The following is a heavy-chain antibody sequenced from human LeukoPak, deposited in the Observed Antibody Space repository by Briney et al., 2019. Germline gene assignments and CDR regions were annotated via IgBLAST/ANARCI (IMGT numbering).Heavy chain of an antibody. CDR3: AREAYRRDGYTEDAFDI. J-gene: IGHJ3*02. Sequence: PSETLSLTCTVSGGSISSYYWSWIRQPPGKGLEWIGYIYYSGSTNCNPSLKSRVTISVDTSKNQFSLKLSSVTAADTAVYYCAREAYRRDGYTEDAFDIWGQGTMVTVSS. CDR2: IYYSGST. D-gene: IGHD5-24*01. V-gene: IGHV4-59*01. CDR1: GGSISSYY.